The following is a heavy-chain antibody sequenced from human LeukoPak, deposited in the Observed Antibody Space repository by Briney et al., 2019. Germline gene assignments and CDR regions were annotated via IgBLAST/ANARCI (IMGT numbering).Heavy chain of an antibody. J-gene: IGHJ4*02. Sequence: GGSLRLSCAASGFTFSSYWMSWVRQAPGKGLEWVSSISSGSSYIYYADSVKGRFTISRDNAKNSLYLQMNSLRAEDTAVYYCARDSIAVAGTVYWGQGTLVTVSS. V-gene: IGHV3-21*01. CDR2: ISSGSSYI. D-gene: IGHD6-19*01. CDR3: ARDSIAVAGTVY. CDR1: GFTFSSYW.